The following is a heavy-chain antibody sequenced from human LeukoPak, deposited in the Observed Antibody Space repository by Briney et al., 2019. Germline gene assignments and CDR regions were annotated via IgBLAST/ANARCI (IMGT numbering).Heavy chain of an antibody. CDR3: ARDSKSPV. V-gene: IGHV3-7*01. CDR1: GFTFGGYW. CDR2: INQDGSEK. J-gene: IGHJ4*02. Sequence: PGGSLRLSCEGPGFTFGGYWLSWVRQAPGKGLEWVAHINQDGSEKYYVDSVKGRFTISRDNAKNSLYLQMNSLRVEDTAVYYCARDSKSPVWGQGTAVTVSS. D-gene: IGHD2-2*01.